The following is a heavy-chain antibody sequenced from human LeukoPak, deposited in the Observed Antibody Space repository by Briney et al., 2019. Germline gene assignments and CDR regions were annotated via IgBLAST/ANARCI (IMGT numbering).Heavy chain of an antibody. V-gene: IGHV3-7*03. CDR2: IKQDGSEK. CDR1: GFTFSSYA. D-gene: IGHD5-12*01. J-gene: IGHJ4*02. CDR3: AKANGGYEVFDY. Sequence: GGSLRLSCAASGFTFSSYAMSWVRQAPGKGLEWVANIKQDGSEKYYVDSVKGRFTISRDNAKNSLYLQMNSLRAEDTALYYCAKANGGYEVFDYWGQGTLVTVSS.